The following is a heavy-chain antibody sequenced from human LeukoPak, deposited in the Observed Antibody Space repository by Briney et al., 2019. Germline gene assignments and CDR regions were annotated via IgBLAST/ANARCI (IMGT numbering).Heavy chain of an antibody. V-gene: IGHV4-59*01. D-gene: IGHD2-2*01. Sequence: TSETLSLTCTVSGGSISSYYWSWIRQPPGKGLEWIGYIYYSGSTNYNPSLKSRVTISVDTSKNQFSLKLSSVTAADTAVYYCAGEPRIVVVPAAILGAFDIWGQGTMVTVSS. J-gene: IGHJ3*02. CDR2: IYYSGST. CDR3: AGEPRIVVVPAAILGAFDI. CDR1: GGSISSYY.